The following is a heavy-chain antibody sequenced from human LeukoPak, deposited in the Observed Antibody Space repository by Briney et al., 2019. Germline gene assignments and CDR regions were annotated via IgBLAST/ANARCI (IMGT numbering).Heavy chain of an antibody. D-gene: IGHD2-2*01. Sequence: GGSLRLSCAASGFTFSSYAMSWVRQAPGKGLEWVSAISGSGGSTYYADSVKGRLTISRDNSKNTLYLQMNSLRAEDTAVYYCAKDRLYCSSTSCPPGYWGQGTLVTVSS. V-gene: IGHV3-23*01. CDR1: GFTFSSYA. J-gene: IGHJ4*02. CDR2: ISGSGGST. CDR3: AKDRLYCSSTSCPPGY.